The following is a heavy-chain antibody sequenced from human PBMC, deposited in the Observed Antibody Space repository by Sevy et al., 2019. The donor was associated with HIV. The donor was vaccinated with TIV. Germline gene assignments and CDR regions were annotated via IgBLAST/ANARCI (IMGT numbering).Heavy chain of an antibody. Sequence: GGSQRLSCAASGFTVSSNYMSWVRQAPGKGLEWVSVIYSGGSTYYADSVKGRFTISRDNSKNTLYLQMNSLRAEDTAVYYCARVNWGGSWFDPWGQGTLVTVSS. CDR1: GFTVSSNY. CDR3: ARVNWGGSWFDP. V-gene: IGHV3-53*01. CDR2: IYSGGST. J-gene: IGHJ5*02. D-gene: IGHD7-27*01.